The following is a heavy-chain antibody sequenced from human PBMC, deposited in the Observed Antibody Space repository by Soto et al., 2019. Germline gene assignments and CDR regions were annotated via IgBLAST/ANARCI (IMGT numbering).Heavy chain of an antibody. Sequence: PGGSLRLSCAASGFTFSSYSMNWVRQAPGKGLEWVSSISSSSSYIYYADSVKGRFTISRDNAKNSLYLQMNSLRAEDTAVYYCARDAGYYYDSSGYPPFDYWGQGTLVTVS. V-gene: IGHV3-21*01. CDR2: ISSSSSYI. CDR3: ARDAGYYYDSSGYPPFDY. CDR1: GFTFSSYS. D-gene: IGHD3-22*01. J-gene: IGHJ4*02.